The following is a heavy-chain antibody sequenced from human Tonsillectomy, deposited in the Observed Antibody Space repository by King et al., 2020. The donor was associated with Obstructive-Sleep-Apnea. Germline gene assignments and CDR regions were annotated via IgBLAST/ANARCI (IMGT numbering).Heavy chain of an antibody. Sequence: QLQESGPGLVKPSGTLSLTCAVSGGSISSSNWWSWVRQPPGKGLEWIGKIYHSGSTNYNPSLSSRVSISADKSKNQFSLELSSVTAADTAVYYCAGVSIAVDYYYYGMDVWGQGTTVTVSS. V-gene: IGHV4-4*02. D-gene: IGHD6-19*01. CDR2: IYHSGST. CDR1: GGSISSSNW. J-gene: IGHJ6*02. CDR3: AGVSIAVDYYYYGMDV.